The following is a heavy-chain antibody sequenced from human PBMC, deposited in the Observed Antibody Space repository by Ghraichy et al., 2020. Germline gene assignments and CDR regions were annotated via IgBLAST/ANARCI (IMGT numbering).Heavy chain of an antibody. V-gene: IGHV4-34*01. J-gene: IGHJ5*02. D-gene: IGHD3-10*01. CDR2: INHSGST. CDR3: ASRRRELLWFGELLDWFDP. Sequence: SQTLSLTCAVYGGSFSGYYWSWIRQPPGKGLEWIGEINHSGSTNYNPSLKSRVTISVDTSKNQFSLKLSSVTAADTAVYYCASRRRELLWFGELLDWFDPWGQGTLVTVSS. CDR1: GGSFSGYY.